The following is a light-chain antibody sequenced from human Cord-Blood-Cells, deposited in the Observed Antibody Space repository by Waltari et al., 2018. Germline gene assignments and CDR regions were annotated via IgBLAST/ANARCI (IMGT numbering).Light chain of an antibody. Sequence: DIQMTQSSSSLSASVGDRVIITCRASQSISSYLNWYQQKPGKAPKLLIYAASSLQSGVPSRFSGSGSGTDFTLTISSLQPEDFATYYCQQSYSTPYTFGQGTKLEIK. J-gene: IGKJ2*01. CDR2: AAS. V-gene: IGKV1-39*01. CDR3: QQSYSTPYT. CDR1: QSISSY.